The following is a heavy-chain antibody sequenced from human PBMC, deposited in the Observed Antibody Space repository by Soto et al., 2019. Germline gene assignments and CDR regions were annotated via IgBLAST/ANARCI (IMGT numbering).Heavy chain of an antibody. CDR2: INHSGST. Sequence: PSETLSLTCAVYGGSFSGYYWSWIRQPPGKGLEWIGGINHSGSTNYNPSLKSRVTISVDTSKNQFSLKLSSVTAADTAVYYCARGGPGRHIVVVTAIVFDYWGQGTLVTVSS. D-gene: IGHD2-21*02. CDR1: GGSFSGYY. J-gene: IGHJ4*02. V-gene: IGHV4-34*01. CDR3: ARGGPGRHIVVVTAIVFDY.